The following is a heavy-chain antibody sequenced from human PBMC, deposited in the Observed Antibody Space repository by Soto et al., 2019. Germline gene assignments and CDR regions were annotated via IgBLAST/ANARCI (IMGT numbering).Heavy chain of an antibody. CDR2: IIPIFGTA. Sequence: ASVKVSCKASGGTFSSYAISWVRQAPGQGLEWMGGIIPIFGTANYAQKFQGRVTITADESTSTAYMELSSLRSEDTAVYYCATKEHIVLVTAHNWFDPWGQGTLVTVSS. V-gene: IGHV1-69*13. D-gene: IGHD2-21*02. J-gene: IGHJ5*02. CDR1: GGTFSSYA. CDR3: ATKEHIVLVTAHNWFDP.